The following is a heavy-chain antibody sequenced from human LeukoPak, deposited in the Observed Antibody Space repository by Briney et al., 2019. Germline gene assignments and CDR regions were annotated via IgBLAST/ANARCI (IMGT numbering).Heavy chain of an antibody. CDR1: GFTFSSYS. D-gene: IGHD6-19*01. V-gene: IGHV3-21*01. J-gene: IGHJ4*02. CDR2: ISSSSSYI. CDR3: ARDWVASGSSGWYDDY. Sequence: GGSLRLSCAASGFTFSSYSMNWVRQAPGKGLEWVSSISSSSSYIYYAGSVKGRFTISRDNAKNSLYLQMNSLRAEDTAVYYCARDWVASGSSGWYDDYWGQGTLVTVSS.